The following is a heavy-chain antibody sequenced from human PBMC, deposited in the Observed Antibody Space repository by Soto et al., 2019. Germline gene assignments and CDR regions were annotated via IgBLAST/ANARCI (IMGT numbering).Heavy chain of an antibody. D-gene: IGHD3-10*01. CDR1: DFTFSSAW. Sequence: GGSLRLSCAASDFTFSSAWMNWVRQAPGKGLEWVGRIKTKTDGGTTDYAAPVKGRFTISRDDSKTTLYLQMNSLKTEDTALYYCTTAGYYYASAGMDYWGQGTLVTASS. J-gene: IGHJ4*02. V-gene: IGHV3-15*07. CDR3: TTAGYYYASAGMDY. CDR2: IKTKTDGGTT.